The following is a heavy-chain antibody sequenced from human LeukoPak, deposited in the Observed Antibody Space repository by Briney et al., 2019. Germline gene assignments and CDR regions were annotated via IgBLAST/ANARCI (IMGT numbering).Heavy chain of an antibody. D-gene: IGHD2-15*01. J-gene: IGHJ5*02. CDR3: ARGADGVSSNSRGWFDP. Sequence: PGGSLRHSCAASGFTFNRYNMNWVRRAPGKGLEWVSSISTSSSYIYYADSVRGRFTISRDNAMNSLCLQMNSLRAEDTAVYSCARGADGVSSNSRGWFDPWGQGTLVTVSS. V-gene: IGHV3-21*01. CDR2: ISTSSSYI. CDR1: GFTFNRYN.